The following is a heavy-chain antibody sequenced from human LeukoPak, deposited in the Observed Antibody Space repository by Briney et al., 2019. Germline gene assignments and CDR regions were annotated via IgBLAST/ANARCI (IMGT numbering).Heavy chain of an antibody. V-gene: IGHV4-59*12. D-gene: IGHD2-2*01. CDR2: IYYSGST. CDR1: GGSISSYY. Sequence: SETLSLTCTVSGGSISSYYWSWIRQPPGKGLEWIGYIYYSGSTNYNPSLKSRVTISVDTSKNQFSLKLSSVTAADTAVYYCARDQQYCSSTSCHAGFDYWGQGTLVTVSS. CDR3: ARDQQYCSSTSCHAGFDY. J-gene: IGHJ4*02.